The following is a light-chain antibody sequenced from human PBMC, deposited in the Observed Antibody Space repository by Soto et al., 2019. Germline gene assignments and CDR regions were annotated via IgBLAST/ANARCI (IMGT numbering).Light chain of an antibody. Sequence: QSVLTQPPSASGTPGQRVTISCSGATSNFGTKSVNWYQHLPGAAPRLLIFNSDQPPSGVPARFSGSKSGTSASLAISGLQSADEGDYFCASWDDILHGPLFGGGTQLTVL. CDR2: NSD. J-gene: IGLJ2*01. V-gene: IGLV1-44*01. CDR3: ASWDDILHGPL. CDR1: TSNFGTKS.